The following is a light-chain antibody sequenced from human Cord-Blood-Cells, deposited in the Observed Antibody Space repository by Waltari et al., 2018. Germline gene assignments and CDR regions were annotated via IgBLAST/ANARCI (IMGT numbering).Light chain of an antibody. CDR2: RNN. CDR3: AAWDDSLSGWV. Sequence: QSVLTQPPSASGTPGQRVTIPCSGSSSTIGSNYVYWYQQLPGTAPKLLNYRNNQRPSGVPDRFSGSKSGTSASLAISGLRSEDEADYYCAAWDDSLSGWVFGGGTKLTVL. CDR1: SSTIGSNY. J-gene: IGLJ3*02. V-gene: IGLV1-47*01.